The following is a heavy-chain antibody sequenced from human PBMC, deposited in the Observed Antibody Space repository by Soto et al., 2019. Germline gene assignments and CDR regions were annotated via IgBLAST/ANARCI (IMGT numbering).Heavy chain of an antibody. V-gene: IGHV3-30-3*01. CDR3: ARARRWLHFYYFDY. D-gene: IGHD5-12*01. J-gene: IGHJ4*02. CDR1: GFTFSSYA. CDR2: ISYDGSNK. Sequence: PGGSLRLSCAASGFTFSSYAMHWVRQAPGKGLEWVAVISYDGSNKYYADSVKGRFTISRDNSKNTLYLQMNSLRAEDTAVYYCARARRWLHFYYFDYWGQGTLVTVSS.